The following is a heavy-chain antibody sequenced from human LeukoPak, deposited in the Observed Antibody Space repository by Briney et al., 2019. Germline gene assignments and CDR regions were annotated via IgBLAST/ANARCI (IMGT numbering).Heavy chain of an antibody. D-gene: IGHD6-19*01. J-gene: IGHJ4*02. CDR1: GYTFSIYG. CDR3: ARVEKIAVGGRDYFDY. Sequence: ASGKVSCKASGYTFSIYGISWVRQAPGQGLEWMGWISPYNGKTNSAQKVQGRVTMTTDTSTSTAYMELRSLRSDDTAVYYCARVEKIAVGGRDYFDYWGQGTLVTVSS. V-gene: IGHV1-18*01. CDR2: ISPYNGKT.